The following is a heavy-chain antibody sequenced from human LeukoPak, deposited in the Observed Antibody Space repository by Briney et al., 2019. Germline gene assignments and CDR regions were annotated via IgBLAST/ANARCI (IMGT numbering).Heavy chain of an antibody. D-gene: IGHD4-17*01. CDR3: ARTTTVTTLDYYYYYMDV. CDR2: IYYSGST. CDR1: GGSISSSSYY. V-gene: IGHV4-39*01. Sequence: SETLSLTCTVSGGSISSSSYYWGWIRQPPGKGLEWIGSIYYSGSTYYNPSLKSRVTISVDTSKNQFSLKLSSVTAADTAVYYCARTTTVTTLDYYYYYMDVWGKGTTVTISS. J-gene: IGHJ6*03.